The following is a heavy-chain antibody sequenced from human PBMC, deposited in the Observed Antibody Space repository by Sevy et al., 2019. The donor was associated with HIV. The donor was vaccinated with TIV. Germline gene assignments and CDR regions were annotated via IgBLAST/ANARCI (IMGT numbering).Heavy chain of an antibody. J-gene: IGHJ4*02. CDR2: INHLGST. V-gene: IGHV4-34*01. Sequence: SETLSLTCAVYGSFSDYYWTWIRQSPEKGLEWIGEINHLGSTNYNPSLKSRLTISVDTFKHQFSLKLTSATAADTAVYYCARIGAADHPQTFDSWGQGTLVTVS. D-gene: IGHD1-26*01. CDR3: ARIGAADHPQTFDS. CDR1: GSFSDYY.